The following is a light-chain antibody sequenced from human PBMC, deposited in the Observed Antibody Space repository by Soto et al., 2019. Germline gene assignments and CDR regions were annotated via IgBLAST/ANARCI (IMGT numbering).Light chain of an antibody. V-gene: IGKV1-5*01. CDR3: QHYNSYSEA. CDR1: QSVDKW. CDR2: GAS. J-gene: IGKJ1*01. Sequence: IQLTQSPSTLSASLLESLTIXWRASQSVDKWLAWYQQKPGEAPKVLIHGASNLEGGVSSRFSGSGSGTEFALTISNLQPDDFATYYCQHYNSYSEAFGQGTKVDI.